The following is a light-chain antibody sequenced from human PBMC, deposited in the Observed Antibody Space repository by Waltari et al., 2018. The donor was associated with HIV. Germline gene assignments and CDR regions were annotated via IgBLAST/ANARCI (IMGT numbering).Light chain of an antibody. CDR3: AAWDDSLSGWV. CDR2: RNN. V-gene: IGLV1-47*01. Sequence: QSVRTQPPSASGTPGQRVTIPCSGSSSNLGSNYVYWYQQLPGTAPNLLIYRNNQRPSGVPDRFSGSKSGTSASLAISGLRSEDEADYYCAAWDDSLSGWVFGGGTKLTVL. CDR1: SSNLGSNY. J-gene: IGLJ3*02.